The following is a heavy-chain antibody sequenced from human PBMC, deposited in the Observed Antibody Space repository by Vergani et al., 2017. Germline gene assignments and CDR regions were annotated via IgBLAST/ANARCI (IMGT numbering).Heavy chain of an antibody. Sequence: EVQLVESGGVVVQPGGSLRLSCAASGFTFDDYAMHWVRQAPGKGLEWVSLISWDGGSTYYADSVKGRFTISGDNSKNSLYLQMNSLRAEDTALYYCAKDIIKFSTGIEAFDIWGQGTMVTVSS. D-gene: IGHD1-14*01. CDR2: ISWDGGST. CDR1: GFTFDDYA. CDR3: AKDIIKFSTGIEAFDI. V-gene: IGHV3-43D*03. J-gene: IGHJ3*02.